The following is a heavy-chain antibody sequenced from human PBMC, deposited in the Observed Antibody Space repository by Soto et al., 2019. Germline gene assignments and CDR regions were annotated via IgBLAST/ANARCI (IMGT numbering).Heavy chain of an antibody. J-gene: IGHJ4*02. CDR1: GGTFSSYT. Sequence: QVQLVQSGAEVKKPGSSVKVSCKASGGTFSSYTISWVRQAPGQGLEWMGRIIPILGIANYAQKFQGRVTITADKSTSTAYMELSSLRSEDTAVYYCASSYDSSGNGPGYWGQGTLVTVSS. CDR3: ASSYDSSGNGPGY. D-gene: IGHD3-22*01. V-gene: IGHV1-69*02. CDR2: IIPILGIA.